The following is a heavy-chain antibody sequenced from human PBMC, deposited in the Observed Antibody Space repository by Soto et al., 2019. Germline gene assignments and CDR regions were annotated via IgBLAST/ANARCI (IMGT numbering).Heavy chain of an antibody. CDR3: ARDPRQDCSGETCYYS. D-gene: IGHD2-15*01. J-gene: IGHJ4*02. CDR1: GGTLSSYV. Sequence: GASVKVSCKASGGTLSSYVISWVRQAPGQGLELMGGIIPIFGTTTYGEKFQGRVTITADESTSTTYMELSSLKSEDTAVYYCARDPRQDCSGETCYYSWSQGTLVTVYS. CDR2: IIPIFGTT. V-gene: IGHV1-69*13.